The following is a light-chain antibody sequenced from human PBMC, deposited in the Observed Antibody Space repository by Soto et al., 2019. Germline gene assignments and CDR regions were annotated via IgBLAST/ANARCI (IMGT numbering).Light chain of an antibody. CDR3: QQYGSSGT. V-gene: IGKV3-20*01. Sequence: EIVLTQSPGTLSLSPGEKATLSCRASQSVGDTFLSWYQQKPGLAPRLLIYGVSNRATGIPDRFSGSGSGTDFILTISRLEPEDFAVYYCQQYGSSGTLGQGTKVDIK. CDR2: GVS. CDR1: QSVGDTF. J-gene: IGKJ1*01.